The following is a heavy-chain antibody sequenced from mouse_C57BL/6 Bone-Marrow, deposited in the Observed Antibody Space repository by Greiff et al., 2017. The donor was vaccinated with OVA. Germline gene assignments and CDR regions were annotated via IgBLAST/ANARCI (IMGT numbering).Heavy chain of an antibody. V-gene: IGHV1-64*01. Sequence: QVQLQQSGAELVKPGASVKLSCKASGYTFTSYWMHWVKQRPGQGLEWIGMIHPNSGSTNYNEKFKSKATLTVDKSSSTAYMQLSSLTSEDSAVYYCARGTQLGRAMDYWGQGTSVTVSS. CDR2: IHPNSGST. J-gene: IGHJ4*01. D-gene: IGHD4-1*02. CDR3: ARGTQLGRAMDY. CDR1: GYTFTSYW.